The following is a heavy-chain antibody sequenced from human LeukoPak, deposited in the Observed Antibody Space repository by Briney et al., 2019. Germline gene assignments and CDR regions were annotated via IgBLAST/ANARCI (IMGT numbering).Heavy chain of an antibody. Sequence: TGGSLRLSCAASGFTFDDYGMSWVRQAPGKGLEWVAFIRYDGSNKYYADSVKGRFTISRDNSKNTLYLQMNSLRAEDTAVYYCARVLGDQWELHPFDYWGQGTLVTVSS. CDR1: GFTFDDYG. V-gene: IGHV3-30*02. D-gene: IGHD1-26*01. CDR2: IRYDGSNK. CDR3: ARVLGDQWELHPFDY. J-gene: IGHJ4*02.